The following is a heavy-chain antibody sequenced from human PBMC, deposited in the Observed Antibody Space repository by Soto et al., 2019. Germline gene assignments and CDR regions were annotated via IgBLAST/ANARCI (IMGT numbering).Heavy chain of an antibody. CDR2: MNPNSGNT. J-gene: IGHJ6*03. V-gene: IGHV1-8*01. Sequence: ASVKVSCKASGYTFTSYDINWVRQATGQGLEWMGWMNPNSGNTGYAQKFQGRVTTTRNTSISTAYMELSSLRSEDTAVYYCARPSPSYDFWSGYYKYYYYYYMDVWGKGTTVTVSS. CDR1: GYTFTSYD. D-gene: IGHD3-3*01. CDR3: ARPSPSYDFWSGYYKYYYYYYMDV.